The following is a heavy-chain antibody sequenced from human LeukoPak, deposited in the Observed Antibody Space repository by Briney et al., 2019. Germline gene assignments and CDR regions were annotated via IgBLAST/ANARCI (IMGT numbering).Heavy chain of an antibody. D-gene: IGHD4/OR15-4a*01. CDR3: ARLGARAKPASGWDAFDI. Sequence: SETLSLTCTVSGYSISSGYYWGWIRQPPGKGLEWIGSIYHSGSTYYNPSLKSRVTMSVDTSKNQFSLKLSSVTAADTAVYYCARLGARAKPASGWDAFDIWGQGTMVTVSS. J-gene: IGHJ3*02. CDR2: IYHSGST. V-gene: IGHV4-38-2*02. CDR1: GYSISSGYY.